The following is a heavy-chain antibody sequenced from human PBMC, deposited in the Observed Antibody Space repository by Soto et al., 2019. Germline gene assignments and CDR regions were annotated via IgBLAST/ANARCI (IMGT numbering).Heavy chain of an antibody. CDR1: GFTFSSYT. V-gene: IGHV3-30*04. Sequence: PGESLKISCAASGFTFSSYTMHWVRQAPGKGLEWVAVITYNGNEYYTDSVRGRFTISRDSSRTTVYLQMNSLRPGDTALYYCARELMPAAGSGDFYAMDVWGQGTTVTVSS. D-gene: IGHD6-13*01. CDR3: ARELMPAAGSGDFYAMDV. J-gene: IGHJ6*02. CDR2: ITYNGNE.